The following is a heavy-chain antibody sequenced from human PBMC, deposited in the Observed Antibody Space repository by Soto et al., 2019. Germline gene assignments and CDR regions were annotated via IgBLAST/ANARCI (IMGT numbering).Heavy chain of an antibody. CDR1: GFTFSSYS. V-gene: IGHV3-21*01. D-gene: IGHD3-16*01. CDR2: ISSSSSYI. CDR3: ASSAWAKQPFDP. Sequence: GGSLRLSCAASGFTFSSYSMNWVRQAPGKGLEWVSSISSSSSYIYYADSVKGRFTISRDNAKNSLYLQMNSLRAEDTAVYYCASSAWAKQPFDPWGQGTLVTVSS. J-gene: IGHJ5*02.